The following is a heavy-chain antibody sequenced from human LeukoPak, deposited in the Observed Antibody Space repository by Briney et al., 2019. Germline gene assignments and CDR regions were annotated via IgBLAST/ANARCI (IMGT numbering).Heavy chain of an antibody. Sequence: GGSLRLSCAASGFTFSSYWMHWVRQVPGKGLEWVSYISSSGSTTYYADSVKGRFTISRDNAKNSLYLQMNSLRGEDTAVYYCARGGAVAGLYWGQGSLVTVSS. V-gene: IGHV3-48*04. CDR1: GFTFSSYW. CDR3: ARGGAVAGLY. J-gene: IGHJ4*02. CDR2: ISSSGSTT. D-gene: IGHD6-19*01.